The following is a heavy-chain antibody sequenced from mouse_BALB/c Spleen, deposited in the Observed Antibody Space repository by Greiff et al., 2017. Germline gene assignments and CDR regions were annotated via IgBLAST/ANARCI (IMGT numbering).Heavy chain of an antibody. Sequence: EVQLVESGPGLVKPSQSLSLTCTVTGYSITSDYAWNWIRQFPGNKLEWMGYISYSGSTSYNPSLKSRISITRDTSKNQFFLQLNSVTTEDTATYYCAREGDISSGYYAMDYWGQGTSVTVSS. CDR3: AREGDISSGYYAMDY. D-gene: IGHD6-1*01. V-gene: IGHV3-2*02. J-gene: IGHJ4*01. CDR2: ISYSGST. CDR1: GYSITSDYA.